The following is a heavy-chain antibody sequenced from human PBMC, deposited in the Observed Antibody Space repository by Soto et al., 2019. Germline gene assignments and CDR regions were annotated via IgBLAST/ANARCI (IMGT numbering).Heavy chain of an antibody. D-gene: IGHD1-26*01. CDR3: ARDTRRAWELLRSYYFDY. CDR2: ISYDGSNK. Sequence: LRLSCAASGFTFSSYAMHWVRQAPGKGLEWVAVISYDGSNKYYADSVKGRFTISRDNSKNTLYLQMNSLRAEDTAVYYCARDTRRAWELLRSYYFDYWGQGTLVTVSS. J-gene: IGHJ4*02. V-gene: IGHV3-30-3*01. CDR1: GFTFSSYA.